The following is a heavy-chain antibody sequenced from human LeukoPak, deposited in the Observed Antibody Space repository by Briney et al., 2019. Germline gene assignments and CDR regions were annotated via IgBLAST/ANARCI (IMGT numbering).Heavy chain of an antibody. CDR2: IYYSGST. Sequence: SXTLSLTCTVSGGSISSGDYYWGWIRQPPGKGLEWIEYIYYSGSTYYNPSSKSRITISEKTKKNQYSLKLSSVTAADTAVYYCARGRVSMWGPYFDYWGQGTLVTVSS. V-gene: IGHV4-30-4*08. D-gene: IGHD3-10*02. J-gene: IGHJ4*02. CDR1: GGSISSGDYY. CDR3: ARGRVSMWGPYFDY.